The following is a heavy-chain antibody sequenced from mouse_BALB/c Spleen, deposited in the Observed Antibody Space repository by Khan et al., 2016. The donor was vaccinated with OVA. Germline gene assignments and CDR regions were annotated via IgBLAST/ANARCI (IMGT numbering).Heavy chain of an antibody. J-gene: IGHJ2*01. D-gene: IGHD1-1*02. CDR3: ERSYGEDFDY. CDR1: GYSITSDYA. Sequence: VQLQESGPGLVKPSQSLSLTCTVTGYSITSDYAWNWIRQFPGNKLEWMGYIRYSGNTKYNPSLKSQVSITPDTSKNQFFLQLNSVTIEETATYYCERSYGEDFDYWGQGTTLTVSS. V-gene: IGHV3-2*02. CDR2: IRYSGNT.